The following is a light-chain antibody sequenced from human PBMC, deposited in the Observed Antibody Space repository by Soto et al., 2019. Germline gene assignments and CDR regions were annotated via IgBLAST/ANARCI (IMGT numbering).Light chain of an antibody. CDR1: QSVSSSF. CDR3: QQYGSSPRT. CDR2: GAS. Sequence: EIVLTQSPGTLSLSPGERATLACRASQSVSSSFLAWYQQKVGQAPRLLIYGASSRATGIPDRFSGSGSGTDFTLTISRLEPEHFAVYYCQQYGSSPRTFGQGTRLEIK. V-gene: IGKV3-20*01. J-gene: IGKJ5*01.